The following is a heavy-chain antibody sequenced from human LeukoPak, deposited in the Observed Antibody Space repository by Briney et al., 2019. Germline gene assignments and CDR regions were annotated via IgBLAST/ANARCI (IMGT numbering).Heavy chain of an antibody. J-gene: IGHJ4*02. Sequence: ASVKVSCKASGYTFTSYGISWVRQAPGQGLEGMGWISAYNGNTNYAQKLQGRVTMTTDTSTSTAYMELRSLRSDDTAVYYCARVECGGDSYSGSYSRYWGQGTLVTVSS. CDR1: GYTFTSYG. D-gene: IGHD2-21*02. V-gene: IGHV1-18*01. CDR3: ARVECGGDSYSGSYSRY. CDR2: ISAYNGNT.